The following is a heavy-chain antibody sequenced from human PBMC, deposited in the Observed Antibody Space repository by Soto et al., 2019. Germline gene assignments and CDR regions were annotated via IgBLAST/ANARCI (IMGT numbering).Heavy chain of an antibody. J-gene: IGHJ5*02. Sequence: SETLSLTCTVSGGSISSGGYYWSWIRQHPGKGLEWIGYIYYSGSTYYNPSLKSRVTISVDTSKNQFSLKLSSVTAADTAVYYCARSITMIVTWFDLWGQGTLVTVSS. CDR1: GGSISSGGYY. CDR3: ARSITMIVTWFDL. CDR2: IYYSGST. D-gene: IGHD3-22*01. V-gene: IGHV4-31*03.